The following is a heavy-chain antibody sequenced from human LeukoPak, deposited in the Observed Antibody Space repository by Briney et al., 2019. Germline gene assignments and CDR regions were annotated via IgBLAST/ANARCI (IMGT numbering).Heavy chain of an antibody. CDR2: MNPNSGNT. CDR1: GYTFTSYD. J-gene: IGHJ4*02. Sequence: ASVKVSCKASGYTFTSYDINWVRQATGQGLEWMGWMNPNSGNTGYAQKFQGRVTITRNTSISTVYMELSSLRSEDTAVYYCARDSSGSHLVYWGQGTLVTVSS. CDR3: ARDSSGSHLVY. D-gene: IGHD3-22*01. V-gene: IGHV1-8*03.